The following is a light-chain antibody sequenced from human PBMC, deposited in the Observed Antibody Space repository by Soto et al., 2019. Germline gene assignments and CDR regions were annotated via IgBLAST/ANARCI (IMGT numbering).Light chain of an antibody. CDR3: QQYGSSPLT. J-gene: IGKJ4*01. CDR1: QSVSSSY. CDR2: GAS. Sequence: EIVLTQSPGTLSLSPGAGATLSCRASQSVSSSYLAWYQQKPGQAPRLLIYGASSRATGIPDTFSGSGSGTDVTLTISRLEPEEFAVYYCQQYGSSPLTSGGGTKWIS. V-gene: IGKV3-20*01.